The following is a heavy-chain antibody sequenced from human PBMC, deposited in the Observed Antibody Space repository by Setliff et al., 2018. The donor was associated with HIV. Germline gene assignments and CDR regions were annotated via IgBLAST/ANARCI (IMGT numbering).Heavy chain of an antibody. CDR3: AREGGSSGYCGYFDY. CDR1: GYTFTDYF. J-gene: IGHJ4*02. CDR2: ISPNNGDT. D-gene: IGHD3-22*01. Sequence: ASVKVSCKASGYTFTDYFMHWVRQAPGQGLEWMGWISPNNGDTNIPQTFQGRFTISRDNSKNTVYLQMDSLPAEDTAVYYCAREGGSSGYCGYFDYWGQGTLVTVSS. V-gene: IGHV1-2*02.